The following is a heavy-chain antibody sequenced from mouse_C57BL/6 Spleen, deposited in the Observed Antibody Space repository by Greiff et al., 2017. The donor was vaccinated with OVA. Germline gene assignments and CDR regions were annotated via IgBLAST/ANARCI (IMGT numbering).Heavy chain of an antibody. V-gene: IGHV5-15*01. J-gene: IGHJ1*03. CDR2: ISNLAYSI. CDR1: GFTFSDYG. Sequence: EVQGVESGGGLVQPGGSLKLSCAASGFTFSDYGMAWVRQAPRKGPEWVAFISNLAYSIYYADTVTGRFTISRENAKNTLYLEMSSLRSEDTAMYYCARNYGSPYWYFDVWGTGTTVTVSS. D-gene: IGHD1-1*01. CDR3: ARNYGSPYWYFDV.